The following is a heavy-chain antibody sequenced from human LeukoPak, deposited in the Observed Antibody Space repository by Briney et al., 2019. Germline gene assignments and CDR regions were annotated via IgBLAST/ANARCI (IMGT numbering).Heavy chain of an antibody. D-gene: IGHD1-1*01. J-gene: IGHJ4*02. CDR1: GFTFSSYA. V-gene: IGHV3-23*01. CDR3: APGTGGY. CDR2: ISDSGGST. Sequence: PGGSLRLSCAASGFTFSSYAMSWVRQAPGKGLEWVSYISDSGGSTYCADSVKGRFTISRDNSKNTLYLQMNSLRAEDTAAYYCAPGTGGYWGQGTLVTVSS.